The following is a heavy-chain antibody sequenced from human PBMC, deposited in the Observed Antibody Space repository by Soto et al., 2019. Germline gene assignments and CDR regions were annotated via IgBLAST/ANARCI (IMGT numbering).Heavy chain of an antibody. V-gene: IGHV4-59*01. CDR2: IYYSGST. CDR1: GGSISSYY. D-gene: IGHD1-26*01. J-gene: IGHJ6*02. CDR3: ARGSRDSGSYPYYYYGMDV. Sequence: SETLSLTCTVSGGSISSYYWSWIRQPPGKGLEWIGYIYYSGSTNYNPSLKSRVTISVDTSKNQFSLKLSSVTAADTAVYYCARGSRDSGSYPYYYYGMDVWGQGTTVTVSS.